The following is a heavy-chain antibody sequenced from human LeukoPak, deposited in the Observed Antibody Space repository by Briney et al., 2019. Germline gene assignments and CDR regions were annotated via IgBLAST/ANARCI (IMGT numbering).Heavy chain of an antibody. CDR3: AKEGTDYGDYPYFFDY. CDR1: GFTFSDSG. Sequence: GGSLRLSCAASGFTFSDSGMHWVRQAPGKGLEWVAIISFDGSRRFYAYSVRGRFTVSRDNSKNTLFLQTDSLSADDTGVYYCAKEGTDYGDYPYFFDYWGQGTLVTVSS. J-gene: IGHJ4*02. CDR2: ISFDGSRR. V-gene: IGHV3-30*18. D-gene: IGHD4-17*01.